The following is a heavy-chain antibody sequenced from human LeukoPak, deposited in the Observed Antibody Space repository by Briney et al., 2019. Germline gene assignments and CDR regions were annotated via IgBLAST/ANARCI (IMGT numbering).Heavy chain of an antibody. CDR2: ISAYNGNT. V-gene: IGHV1-18*01. Sequence: ASVKVSCKASGYTFTSYGISWVRQAPGQGLEWMGWISAYNGNTNYAQKLQGRVTMTTDTSTSTAYMELSSLRSEDTAVYYCARDSAANRYYDILTGYYYWGQGTLVTVSS. CDR3: ARDSAANRYYDILTGYYY. CDR1: GYTFTSYG. D-gene: IGHD3-9*01. J-gene: IGHJ4*02.